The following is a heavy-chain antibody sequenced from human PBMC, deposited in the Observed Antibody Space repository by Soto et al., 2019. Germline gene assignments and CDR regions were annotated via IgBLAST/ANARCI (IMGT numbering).Heavy chain of an antibody. D-gene: IGHD6-6*01. J-gene: IGHJ5*02. CDR2: IYYSGST. CDR3: ARERPDGARLDP. CDR1: GGSISSGDYY. Sequence: SETLSLTCTVSGGSISSGDYYWSWIRQPPGKGLEWIGYIYYSGSTFYNPSLKSRVTISVDTSKNQFSLKLSSVPAADTAVYYCARERPDGARLDPWGQGTLVTVS. V-gene: IGHV4-30-4*01.